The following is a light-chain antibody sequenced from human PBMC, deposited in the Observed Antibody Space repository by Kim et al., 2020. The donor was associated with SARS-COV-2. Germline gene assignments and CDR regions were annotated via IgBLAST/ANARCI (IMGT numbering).Light chain of an antibody. CDR3: SSYTSSSTYV. V-gene: IGLV2-14*01. J-gene: IGLJ1*01. CDR2: DVS. Sequence: QSVVNQPASVSGSPGQSITISCTGTSSDVGGYNYVSWYQQHPGKAPKLLIYDVSKRPSGVSNRFSGSKSGNTASLTISGLQAEDDADYYCSSYTSSSTYVFGTGTKVTVL. CDR1: SSDVGGYNY.